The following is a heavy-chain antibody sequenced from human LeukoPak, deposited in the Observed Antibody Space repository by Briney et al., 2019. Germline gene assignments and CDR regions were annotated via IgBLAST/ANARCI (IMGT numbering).Heavy chain of an antibody. CDR2: ISSSSSYI. CDR1: GFTFSSYS. V-gene: IGHV3-21*01. J-gene: IGHJ4*02. D-gene: IGHD3-16*01. Sequence: GGSLRLSCAASGFTFSSYSMNWVRQAPGKGLEWVSSISSSSSYIYYADSVKGRFTISRDNAKNSLYLQMNSLRAEDTAVYYCARDNPDYVFSQRNDYWGQGTLVTVSS. CDR3: ARDNPDYVFSQRNDY.